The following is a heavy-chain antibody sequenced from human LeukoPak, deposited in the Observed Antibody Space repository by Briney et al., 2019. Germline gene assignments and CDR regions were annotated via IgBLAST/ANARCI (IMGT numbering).Heavy chain of an antibody. CDR2: INHSGST. CDR1: GGSFSGYY. V-gene: IGHV4-34*01. CDR3: ARVTTVTRGVYYYYMDV. Sequence: SETLSLTCAVYGGSFSGYYWSWIRQPPGKGLEWIGEINHSGSTNYNPSLKSQVTISVDTSKNQFSLKLSSVTAADTAVYYCARVTTVTRGVYYYYMDVWGKGTTVTVSS. D-gene: IGHD4-17*01. J-gene: IGHJ6*03.